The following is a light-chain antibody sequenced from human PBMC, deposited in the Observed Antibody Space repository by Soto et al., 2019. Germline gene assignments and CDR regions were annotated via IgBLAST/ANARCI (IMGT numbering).Light chain of an antibody. CDR1: QSVSSKY. J-gene: IGKJ1*01. Sequence: EIVLTQSPGTLSLSPGERATLSCRASQSVSSKYLAWYQQKPGQAPRVLIYGTSIRASGVPERFSGGGSGTDFTLTITRLEPEDFATYYCQQYNRYSGTFGQGTKVEIK. CDR2: GTS. CDR3: QQYNRYSGT. V-gene: IGKV3-20*01.